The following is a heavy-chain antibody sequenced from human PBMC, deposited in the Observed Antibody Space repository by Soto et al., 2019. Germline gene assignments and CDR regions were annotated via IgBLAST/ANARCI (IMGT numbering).Heavy chain of an antibody. Sequence: SETLSLTCAVYGGSFSGYYWSWIRQPPGKGLEWIGEINHSGSTNYNPSLKSRVTIPVDTPKNQFSLKLSSVTAADTAVYYCARGTGETVHLPPGCYMDGWSKGTTVTVS. CDR2: INHSGST. D-gene: IGHD4-4*01. J-gene: IGHJ6*03. CDR1: GGSFSGYY. CDR3: ARGTGETVHLPPGCYMDG. V-gene: IGHV4-34*01.